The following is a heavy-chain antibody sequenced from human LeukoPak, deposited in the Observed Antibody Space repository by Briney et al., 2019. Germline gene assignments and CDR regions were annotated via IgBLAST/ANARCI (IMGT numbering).Heavy chain of an antibody. CDR3: VRDIAGSEYDNSGVY. D-gene: IGHD3-22*01. CDR2: INPKRGDT. Sequence: ASLKVSCKASGYTFTGYYIHWVRQAPGQGLEWMGWINPKRGDTDYAKRFKGRITMARDTSMSTAFMELYSLTSDDTAVYYCVRDIAGSEYDNSGVYWGQGTLVTVS. V-gene: IGHV1-2*02. J-gene: IGHJ4*02. CDR1: GYTFTGYY.